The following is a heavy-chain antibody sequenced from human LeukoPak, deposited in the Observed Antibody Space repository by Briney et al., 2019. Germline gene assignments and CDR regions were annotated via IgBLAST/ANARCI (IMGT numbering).Heavy chain of an antibody. D-gene: IGHD1-1*01. J-gene: IGHJ4*02. Sequence: PGGSLRLSCAASGFTVSSNYMSWVRQAPGKGLEWVSLIYSGGSTYYADSVKGRFAISRDNAKGTLYLQMDSLRAEDTATYYCARELASGYWGQGTLVTVSS. CDR3: ARELASGY. V-gene: IGHV3-66*01. CDR1: GFTVSSNY. CDR2: IYSGGST.